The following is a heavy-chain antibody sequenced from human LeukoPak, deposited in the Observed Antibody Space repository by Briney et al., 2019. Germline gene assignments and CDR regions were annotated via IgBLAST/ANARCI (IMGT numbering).Heavy chain of an antibody. Sequence: GGSLRLSCAASGFTFSDYYMSWIRQAPGKGLEWVSYISSSGSTIYYADSVKGRSTISRDNAKNSLYLQMNSLRAEDTAVYYCASDSRFYYYSSGTFDYWGQGTLVTVSS. D-gene: IGHD3-22*01. CDR3: ASDSRFYYYSSGTFDY. J-gene: IGHJ4*02. CDR2: ISSSGSTI. CDR1: GFTFSDYY. V-gene: IGHV3-11*04.